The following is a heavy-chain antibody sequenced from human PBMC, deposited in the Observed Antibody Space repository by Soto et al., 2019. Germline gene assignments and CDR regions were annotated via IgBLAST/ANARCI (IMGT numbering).Heavy chain of an antibody. CDR2: INHSGST. J-gene: IGHJ4*02. CDR3: AMVRGVIVRRGGGDY. Sequence: PSETLSLTCAVYGGSFSGYYWSWIRQPPGKGLEWIGEINHSGSTNYNPSLKSRVTISVDTSKNQFSLKLSSVTAADTAVYYCAMVRGVIVRRGGGDYWGQGTLVTV. V-gene: IGHV4-34*01. D-gene: IGHD3-10*01. CDR1: GGSFSGYY.